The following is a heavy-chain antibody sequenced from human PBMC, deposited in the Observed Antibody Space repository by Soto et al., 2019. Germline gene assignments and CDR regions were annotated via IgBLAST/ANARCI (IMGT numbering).Heavy chain of an antibody. D-gene: IGHD3-3*01. V-gene: IGHV3-23*01. J-gene: IGHJ4*02. Sequence: PGGSLKISYAASEFTFSSYAMSWVRQAPGKELEWVSAISGSGGSTYYADSVKGRFTISRDNSKNTLYLQMNSLRDEETAVYYCAKTQGKVTYYDFWSGYLIFDYWGQGTLVTVSS. CDR2: ISGSGGST. CDR1: EFTFSSYA. CDR3: AKTQGKVTYYDFWSGYLIFDY.